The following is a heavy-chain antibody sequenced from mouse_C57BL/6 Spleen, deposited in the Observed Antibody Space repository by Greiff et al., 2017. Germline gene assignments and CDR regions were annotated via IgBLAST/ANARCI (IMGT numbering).Heavy chain of an antibody. Sequence: EVKVVESGGGLVQPKGSLKLSCAASGFSFNTYAMNWVRQAPGKGLEWVARIRSKSNNYATYYADSVKDRFTISRDDSESMLYLQMNNLKTEDTAMYYCVRHDRKGNAMDYWGQGTSVTVSS. J-gene: IGHJ4*01. CDR2: IRSKSNNYAT. CDR1: GFSFNTYA. V-gene: IGHV10-1*01. CDR3: VRHDRKGNAMDY.